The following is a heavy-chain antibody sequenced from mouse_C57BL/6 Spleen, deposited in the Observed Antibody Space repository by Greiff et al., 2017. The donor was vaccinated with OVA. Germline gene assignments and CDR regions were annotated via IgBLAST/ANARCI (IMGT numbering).Heavy chain of an antibody. V-gene: IGHV1-18*01. CDR1: GYTFTDYN. D-gene: IGHD1-1*01. CDR3: ARKDYYGSSRDAMDY. CDR2: INPNNGGT. Sequence: EVQLQQSGPELVKPGASVKIPCKASGYTFTDYNMDWVKQSHGKSLEWIGDINPNNGGTIYNQKFKGKATLTVDKSSSTAYMELRSLTSEDTAVYDCARKDYYGSSRDAMDYWGQGTSVTVSS. J-gene: IGHJ4*01.